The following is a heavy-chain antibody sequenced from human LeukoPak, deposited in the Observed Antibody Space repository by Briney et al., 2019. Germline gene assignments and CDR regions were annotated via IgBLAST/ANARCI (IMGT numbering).Heavy chain of an antibody. D-gene: IGHD7-27*01. Sequence: SETLSLTCTVSGGSISSHYWSWIRQPPGKGLEWIGYIYYIGGTNYTPSLKSRVTISVDTSKNQFSLKLNSVTAADTAVYYCARISGDNSLDYWGQGTLVTVSS. CDR3: ARISGDNSLDY. V-gene: IGHV4-59*08. J-gene: IGHJ4*02. CDR1: GGSISSHY. CDR2: IYYIGGT.